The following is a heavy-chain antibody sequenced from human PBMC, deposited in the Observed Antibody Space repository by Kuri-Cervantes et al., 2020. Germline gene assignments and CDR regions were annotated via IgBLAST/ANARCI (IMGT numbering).Heavy chain of an antibody. Sequence: GESLKISCAASGFTFSNYLMSWVRQAPGKGLEWVSAIRGSGGSTYYADSVKGRFTISRDNSKNTLYLQMNSLRAEDTAVYYCAKDVERLVETYYFDYWDQGTLVTVSS. D-gene: IGHD6-6*01. J-gene: IGHJ4*02. CDR2: IRGSGGST. CDR3: AKDVERLVETYYFDY. CDR1: GFTFSNYL. V-gene: IGHV3-23*01.